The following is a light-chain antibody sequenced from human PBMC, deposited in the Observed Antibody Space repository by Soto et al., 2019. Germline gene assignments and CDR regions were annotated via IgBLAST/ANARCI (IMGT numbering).Light chain of an antibody. J-gene: IGKJ1*01. CDR2: GAS. CDR3: QQYGSSSWT. V-gene: IGKV3-20*01. Sequence: EIVLTQSPGTLYLSPGERATLSCRASQRVSSSYLAWYQQKPGQATRLLIYGASSRATGIPDRFSGSGSGTDFTLTISRLEPEDFAGYYCQQYGSSSWTFGQGTKVEIK. CDR1: QRVSSSY.